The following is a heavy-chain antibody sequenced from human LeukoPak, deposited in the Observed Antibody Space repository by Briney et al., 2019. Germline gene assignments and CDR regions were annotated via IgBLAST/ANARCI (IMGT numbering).Heavy chain of an antibody. Sequence: ASVKVSCKASGYTFTGYYMHWVRQAPGQGLEWMGWINPNSGGTNYAQKFQGRVTMTRDTSISTAYMELSRLRSDDTAVYYCARDGGNYDSSGYYYLLDYWGQGTLVTVSS. CDR1: GYTFTGYY. V-gene: IGHV1-2*02. CDR2: INPNSGGT. CDR3: ARDGGNYDSSGYYYLLDY. D-gene: IGHD3-22*01. J-gene: IGHJ4*02.